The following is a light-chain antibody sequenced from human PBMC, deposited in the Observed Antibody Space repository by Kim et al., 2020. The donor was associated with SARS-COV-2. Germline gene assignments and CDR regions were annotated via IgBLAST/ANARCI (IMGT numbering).Light chain of an antibody. Sequence: SVSPEQTATITCSGDKLGDKYACWYQQKPGQSPVLVIYQDSKRPSGIPERFSGSNSGNTATLTIGGTQAMDEADYYCQAWDSSTEVFGNGTKVTVL. J-gene: IGLJ1*01. V-gene: IGLV3-1*01. CDR1: KLGDKY. CDR3: QAWDSSTEV. CDR2: QDS.